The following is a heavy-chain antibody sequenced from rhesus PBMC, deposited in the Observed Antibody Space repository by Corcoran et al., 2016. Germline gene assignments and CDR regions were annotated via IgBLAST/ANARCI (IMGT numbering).Heavy chain of an antibody. V-gene: IGHV4-173*01. CDR1: GGSISSYY. CDR2: ISGHGTSP. Sequence: QVQLQESGPGLVKPSETLSLTCAVSGGSISSYYWSWIRQAPGKGREWIGRISGHGTSPDYSTSLKSRATVSRDPSKNHVFLTLTSMTAADTAVYYCVTSPHSGGNYVGRFDVWGPGVLVTVSP. D-gene: IGHD1-44*01. J-gene: IGHJ5-1*01. CDR3: VTSPHSGGNYVGRFDV.